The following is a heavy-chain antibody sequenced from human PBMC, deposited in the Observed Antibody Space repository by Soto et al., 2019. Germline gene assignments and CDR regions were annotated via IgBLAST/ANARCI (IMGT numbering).Heavy chain of an antibody. Sequence: GGSLRLSCAASGFTFSSYAMSWVRQAPGKGLEWVSAISGSGGSTYYADSVKGRFTISRDNSKNTLYLQMNSLRAEDTAVYYCAKGGVGCSSTSCYRGDYYYGMDVWGQGTTVTVSS. J-gene: IGHJ6*02. CDR1: GFTFSSYA. D-gene: IGHD2-2*01. CDR3: AKGGVGCSSTSCYRGDYYYGMDV. V-gene: IGHV3-23*01. CDR2: ISGSGGST.